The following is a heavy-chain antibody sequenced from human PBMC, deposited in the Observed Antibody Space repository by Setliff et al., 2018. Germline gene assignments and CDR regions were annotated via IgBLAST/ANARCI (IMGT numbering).Heavy chain of an antibody. D-gene: IGHD6-25*01. Sequence: GEYLKISCKGSGYSFTCYWIGWVRQMPGKGLEWMGIIYPGDSNTRYSPSFQVQVTISADKSISTADLQWSSLKASDTAMYYCARLGAPASHDSFDIWGQGTTVTVSS. CDR1: GYSFTCYW. V-gene: IGHV5-51*01. J-gene: IGHJ3*02. CDR3: ARLGAPASHDSFDI. CDR2: IYPGDSNT.